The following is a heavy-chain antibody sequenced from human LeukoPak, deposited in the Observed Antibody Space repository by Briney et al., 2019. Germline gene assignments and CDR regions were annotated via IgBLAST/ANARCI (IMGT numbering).Heavy chain of an antibody. J-gene: IGHJ4*02. CDR1: GFTFSSYE. V-gene: IGHV3-48*03. CDR2: ISSSGSTI. Sequence: GGSLRLSCAASGFTFSSYEMNWVRQAPGKGLEWVSYISSSGSTIYYADSVKGRFTISRDNAKNSLYLQTNSLRAEDTAVYYCAREDGSSTSCYNYWGQGTLVTVSS. CDR3: AREDGSSTSCYNY. D-gene: IGHD2-2*02.